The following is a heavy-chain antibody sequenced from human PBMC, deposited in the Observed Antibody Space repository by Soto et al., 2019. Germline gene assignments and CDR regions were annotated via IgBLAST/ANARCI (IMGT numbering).Heavy chain of an antibody. CDR1: GGTFSSYT. D-gene: IGHD1-1*01. CDR2: IIPILGIA. CDR3: ARETPTGKPPLDY. Sequence: SVKVSYKASGGTFSSYTISWVRQAPGQGLEWMGRIIPILGIANYAQKFQGRVTITADKSTSTAYMELSSLRSEDTAVYYCARETPTGKPPLDYWGQGTLVTVSS. J-gene: IGHJ4*02. V-gene: IGHV1-69*04.